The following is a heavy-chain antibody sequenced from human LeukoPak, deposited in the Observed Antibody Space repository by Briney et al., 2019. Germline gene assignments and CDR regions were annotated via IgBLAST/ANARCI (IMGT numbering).Heavy chain of an antibody. CDR2: INSDGSST. V-gene: IGHV3-74*01. Sequence: PGGSLRLSCAASGFTFSSYWMHWVRQAPRKGLVWVSRINSDGSSTSYADSVKGRFTISRDNAKNTLYLQMNSLRAEDTAVYYCARDLGYGMDVWGKGATVTVSS. CDR3: ARDLGYGMDV. J-gene: IGHJ6*04. D-gene: IGHD7-27*01. CDR1: GFTFSSYW.